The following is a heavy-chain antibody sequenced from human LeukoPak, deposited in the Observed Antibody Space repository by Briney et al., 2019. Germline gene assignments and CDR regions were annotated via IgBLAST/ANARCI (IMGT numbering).Heavy chain of an antibody. CDR2: LYTGGSA. CDR1: GFTVSSSY. V-gene: IGHV3-66*01. Sequence: QSGGSLRLSCAASGFTVSSSYMGWVRQAPGKGLEWVSVLYTGGSAYYADSVKGRFTIPRDNSKNTLYLQMNSLSAEDTAVYYCARGLAAAGSTFDYWGQGTLVTVSS. D-gene: IGHD6-13*01. CDR3: ARGLAAAGSTFDY. J-gene: IGHJ4*02.